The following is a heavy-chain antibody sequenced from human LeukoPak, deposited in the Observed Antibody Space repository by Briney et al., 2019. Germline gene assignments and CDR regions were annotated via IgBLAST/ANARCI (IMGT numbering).Heavy chain of an antibody. J-gene: IGHJ4*02. Sequence: PGGSLRLSCAASGFTFSNYWMHWVRQAPGKGLEWVAVIGYDGSNKYYADSVKGRFTISRDNSKNTLYLQMNSLRIEDTAVYFCAKEIYYDSSAFFDYWGQGTLVTVSS. CDR2: IGYDGSNK. CDR1: GFTFSNYW. V-gene: IGHV3-30*18. D-gene: IGHD3-22*01. CDR3: AKEIYYDSSAFFDY.